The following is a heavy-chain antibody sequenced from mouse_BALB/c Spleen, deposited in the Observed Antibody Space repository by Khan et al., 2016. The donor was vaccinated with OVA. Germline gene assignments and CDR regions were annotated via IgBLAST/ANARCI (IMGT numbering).Heavy chain of an antibody. CDR3: ARDYWFAY. V-gene: IGHV5-6-5*01. CDR1: GFTFSNYA. J-gene: IGHJ3*01. CDR2: ISSGGST. Sequence: VQLKESGGGLVQPGGSLKLSCAASGFTFSNYAMSWVHQTPEKRLEWVASISSGGSTYYPDSVKGRFTISRDNARNILYLQMSSLRSEDTAMYYCARDYWFAYWGQGTLVTVSA.